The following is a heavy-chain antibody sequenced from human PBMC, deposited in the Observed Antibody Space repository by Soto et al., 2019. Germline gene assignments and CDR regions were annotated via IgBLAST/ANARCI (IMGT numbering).Heavy chain of an antibody. CDR3: ARSTNPLIYYFDY. Sequence: ASVKVSCKASGGTFSSYAISWVRQAPGQGLEWMGGIIPIFGTANYAQKFQGRVTITADKSTSTAYMELSSLRSEDTAVYYCARSTNPLIYYFDYWGQGTLVTVSS. CDR1: GGTFSSYA. V-gene: IGHV1-69*06. D-gene: IGHD2-8*01. CDR2: IIPIFGTA. J-gene: IGHJ4*02.